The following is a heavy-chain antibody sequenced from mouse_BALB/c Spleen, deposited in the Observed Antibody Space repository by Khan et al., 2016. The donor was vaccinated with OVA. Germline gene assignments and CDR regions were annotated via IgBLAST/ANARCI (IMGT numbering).Heavy chain of an antibody. J-gene: IGHJ2*01. Sequence: VQLQQSGTELARPGASVKLSCKASGYTFTSYWMQWVKQRPGQGLEWIGALYPGDGNNRYTQKFKGKATLNADKHSSTAYMQLSSLASEDSAVYFCVRGGITTGYFDYWGQGTTLTVSS. V-gene: IGHV1-87*01. CDR3: VRGGITTGYFDY. CDR1: GYTFTSYW. CDR2: LYPGDGNN. D-gene: IGHD1-1*01.